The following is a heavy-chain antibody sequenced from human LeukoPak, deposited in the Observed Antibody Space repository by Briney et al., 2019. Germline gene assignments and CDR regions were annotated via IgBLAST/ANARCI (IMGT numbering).Heavy chain of an antibody. CDR3: AKDRRTITMVRGVFDY. J-gene: IGHJ4*02. D-gene: IGHD3-10*01. Sequence: PGGSLRLSCAASGFTFSSNYMSWVRQAPGKGLEWVSVIYSGGSTYYADSVKGRFTISRDNSKNTLYLQMNSLRAEDTAVYYCAKDRRTITMVRGVFDYWGQGTLVTVSS. CDR2: IYSGGST. CDR1: GFTFSSNY. V-gene: IGHV3-53*01.